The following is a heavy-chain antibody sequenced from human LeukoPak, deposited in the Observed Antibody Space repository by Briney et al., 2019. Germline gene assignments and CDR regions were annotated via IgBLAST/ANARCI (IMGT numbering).Heavy chain of an antibody. Sequence: SGPALAKPTETLTLTCTFSGFSLSTSGMCVNWIRQPPGKALEWLARIDWDDDKYHSTSLRTRLTISKDTSKNQVMLTMTNMDPVDTATYYCARMARSIVGRPEAFDVWGQGTMVTVSS. D-gene: IGHD6-6*01. CDR3: ARMARSIVGRPEAFDV. J-gene: IGHJ3*01. V-gene: IGHV2-70*11. CDR1: GFSLSTSGMC. CDR2: IDWDDDK.